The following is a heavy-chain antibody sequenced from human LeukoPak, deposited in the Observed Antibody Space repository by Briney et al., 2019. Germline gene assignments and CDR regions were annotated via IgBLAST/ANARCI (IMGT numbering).Heavy chain of an antibody. D-gene: IGHD1-26*01. J-gene: IGHJ4*02. CDR2: ITTNGETT. CDR3: SRDPAKGPTTYFDY. V-gene: IGHV3-23*01. CDR1: GFTFDSYA. Sequence: PGESLRLSCAASGFTFDSYAMNWVRQPPGKGLEWVSTITTNGETTHYADSVKGRFTISRDNSKNTLFLQMNRLRVEDTAVYYCSRDPAKGPTTYFDYWGQGTLLTVSS.